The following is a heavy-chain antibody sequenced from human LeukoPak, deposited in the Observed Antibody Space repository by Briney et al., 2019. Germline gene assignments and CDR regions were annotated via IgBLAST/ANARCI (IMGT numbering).Heavy chain of an antibody. D-gene: IGHD6-13*01. CDR2: IYSGGST. Sequence: GGSPRLSCAASGFTVSSNYMSWVRQAPGRGLEWVSVIYSGGSTYYADSVKGRFTISRDNSKNTLYLQMNSLRAEDTAVYYCRGSSWYDYFDYWGQGTLVTVSS. CDR1: GFTVSSNY. J-gene: IGHJ4*02. V-gene: IGHV3-66*01. CDR3: RGSSWYDYFDY.